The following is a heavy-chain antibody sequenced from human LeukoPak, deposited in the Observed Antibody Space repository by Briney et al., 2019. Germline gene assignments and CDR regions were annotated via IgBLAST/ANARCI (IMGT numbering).Heavy chain of an antibody. CDR3: ARDQRVRGVIKTLGYMDV. J-gene: IGHJ6*03. Sequence: SETLSLTCTVSGGSISSYYWSWIRQPPGKGLEWIGYIYYSGSTNYNPSLKSRVTIPVDTSKNQFSLKLSSVTAADTAVYYCARDQRVRGVIKTLGYMDVWGKGTTVTVSS. CDR2: IYYSGST. V-gene: IGHV4-59*01. D-gene: IGHD3-10*01. CDR1: GGSISSYY.